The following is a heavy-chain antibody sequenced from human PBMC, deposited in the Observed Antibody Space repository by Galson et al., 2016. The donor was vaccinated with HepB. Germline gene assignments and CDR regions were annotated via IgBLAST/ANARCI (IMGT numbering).Heavy chain of an antibody. CDR2: ISGPGDWT. Sequence: SLRLSCAVSGFTSNSNSITWARQAPGKGLEWVSAISGPGDWTFYADSVKGRFTISRDNSKNTVYLQMNSLRVEDTAVYYCARDLSNVRGSSWYFDLWGRGTLVTVSS. J-gene: IGHJ2*01. CDR3: ARDLSNVRGSSWYFDL. D-gene: IGHD3-10*02. CDR1: GFTSNSNS. V-gene: IGHV3-23*01.